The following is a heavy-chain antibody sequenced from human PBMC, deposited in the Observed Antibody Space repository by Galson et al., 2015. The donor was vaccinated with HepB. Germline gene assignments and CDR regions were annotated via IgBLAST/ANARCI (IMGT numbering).Heavy chain of an antibody. Sequence: SLRLSCAASGFTFSGYAMSWVRQAPGKGLEWVSGVSGSGGNTYYADSVKGRFTISRDNSKNTLYLQMNTLRVEDTAVYYCAKEGTSIVLANMDVWGQGTTVTVSS. D-gene: IGHD2-8*01. J-gene: IGHJ6*02. V-gene: IGHV3-23*01. CDR2: VSGSGGNT. CDR3: AKEGTSIVLANMDV. CDR1: GFTFSGYA.